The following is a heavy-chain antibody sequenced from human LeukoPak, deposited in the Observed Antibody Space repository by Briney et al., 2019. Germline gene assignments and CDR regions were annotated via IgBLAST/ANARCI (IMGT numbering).Heavy chain of an antibody. Sequence: GGSLRLSCAASGFTFSSYAMSWVRQAPGKGLEWVSGISWNSGSIGYADSVKGRFTISRDNAKNSLYLQMNSLRAEDTALYYCAKDMGGWLQGLDYWGQGTLVTVSS. CDR1: GFTFSSYA. CDR3: AKDMGGWLQGLDY. CDR2: ISWNSGSI. J-gene: IGHJ4*02. D-gene: IGHD5-24*01. V-gene: IGHV3-9*01.